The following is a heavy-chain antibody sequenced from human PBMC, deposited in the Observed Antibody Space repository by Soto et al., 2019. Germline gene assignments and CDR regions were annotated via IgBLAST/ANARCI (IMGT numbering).Heavy chain of an antibody. J-gene: IGHJ4*02. CDR1: GFTCSGCW. V-gene: IGHV3-7*05. CDR2: IKPDGSEQ. CDR3: TSVGMANY. Sequence: EVHLVESGGGLVQPGGSLRLSCAGSGFTCSGCWLSWVRQAPGRGLQWVANIKPDGSEQWYVDSVKGRFTISRDDAKNSMYLQMNSRSAEDTAIYYCTSVGMANYWGQGIRVTVSS.